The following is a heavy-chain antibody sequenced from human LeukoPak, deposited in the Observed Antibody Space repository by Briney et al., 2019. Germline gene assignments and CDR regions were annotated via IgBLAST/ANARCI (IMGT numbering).Heavy chain of an antibody. D-gene: IGHD6-13*01. CDR1: GYTFTSYD. V-gene: IGHV1-8*01. J-gene: IGHJ5*02. CDR3: AAGGAAGNWFDP. CDR2: MNPNSGNT. Sequence: ASVKVSCKAPGYTFTSYDINWVRQATGQGLEWMGWMNPNSGNTGYAQKFQGRVTMTRNTSISTAYMELSSLRSEDTAVYYCAAGGAAGNWFDPWGQGTLVTVSS.